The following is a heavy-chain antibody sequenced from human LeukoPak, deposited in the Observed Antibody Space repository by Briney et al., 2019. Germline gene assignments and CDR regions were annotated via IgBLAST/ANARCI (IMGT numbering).Heavy chain of an antibody. CDR2: IWYDGSDQ. V-gene: IGHV3-30*02. J-gene: IGHJ4*02. CDR1: GFTFSNYG. CDR3: AKDERNWNYNLASQTYD. Sequence: GGSLRLSCAASGFTFSNYGMHWVRQAPGKGLDWVAFIWYDGSDQYYTDSVKGRFTVSRDNSKNTLYLQMSSLRAEDTAVYYCAKDERNWNYNLASQTYDWGQGTLVTVSS. D-gene: IGHD1-7*01.